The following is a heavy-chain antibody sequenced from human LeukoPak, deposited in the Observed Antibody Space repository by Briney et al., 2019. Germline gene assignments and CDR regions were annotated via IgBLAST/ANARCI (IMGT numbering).Heavy chain of an antibody. V-gene: IGHV4-59*12. CDR2: IYYSGST. CDR1: GGSISSYY. CDR3: ARRGPYCGGDCYSTLIWFDP. Sequence: SETLSLTCTVSGGSISSYYWSWIRQPPGKGLEWIGYIYYSGSTNYNPSLKSRVTISVDTSKNQFSLKLSSVTAADTAVYYCARRGPYCGGDCYSTLIWFDPWGQGTLVTVSS. D-gene: IGHD2-21*02. J-gene: IGHJ5*02.